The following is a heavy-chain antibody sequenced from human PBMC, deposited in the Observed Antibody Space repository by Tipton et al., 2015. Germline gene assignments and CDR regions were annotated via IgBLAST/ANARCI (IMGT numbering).Heavy chain of an antibody. Sequence: TLSLTCTVSGGSVGSYNYYWSWIRQPPGKGLEWIGYISNTGNTHYNPSLKSRVTISLDTSKNQFSLTLNSVTAADTAVYYCARDLEHGMDVWSQGTTVTVSS. CDR1: GGSVGSYNYY. D-gene: IGHD5-24*01. CDR3: ARDLEHGMDV. V-gene: IGHV4-61*01. J-gene: IGHJ6*02. CDR2: ISNTGNT.